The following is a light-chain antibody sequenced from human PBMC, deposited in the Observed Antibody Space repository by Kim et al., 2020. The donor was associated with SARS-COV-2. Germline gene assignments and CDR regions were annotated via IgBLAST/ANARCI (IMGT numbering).Light chain of an antibody. CDR1: SGSIASNY. CDR2: EDN. V-gene: IGLV6-57*03. CDR3: QSYDSSNPVV. J-gene: IGLJ2*01. Sequence: KTVTISCTRSSGSIASNYVRWYQQPPGSAPTTVIYEDNQRPSGVPDRFSGSIDSSSNSASLTISGLKTEDEADYYCQSYDSSNPVVFGGGTQLTVL.